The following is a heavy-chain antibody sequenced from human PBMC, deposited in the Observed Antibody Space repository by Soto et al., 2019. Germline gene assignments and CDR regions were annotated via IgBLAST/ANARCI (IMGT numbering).Heavy chain of an antibody. J-gene: IGHJ6*02. V-gene: IGHV3-30*18. CDR1: GFTFSSYG. CDR2: ISYDGSNK. D-gene: IGHD6-19*01. CDR3: AKSTAVALNLGLTHYYYYYGMDV. Sequence: GGSLRLSCAASGFTFSSYGMHWVRQAPGKGLEWVAVISYDGSNKYYADSVKGRFTISRDNSKNTLYPQMNSLRAEDTAVYYCAKSTAVALNLGLTHYYYYYGMDVWGQGTTVTVSS.